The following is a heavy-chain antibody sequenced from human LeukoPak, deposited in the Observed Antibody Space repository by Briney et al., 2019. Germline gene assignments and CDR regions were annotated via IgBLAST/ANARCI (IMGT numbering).Heavy chain of an antibody. CDR1: GFTFSSCW. D-gene: IGHD2-15*01. Sequence: GGSLRLSCAASGFTFSSCWMHWVRQAPGKGLVWVSRINSDGSSTSYADSVKGRFTISRDNAKNTLYLQMNSLRAEDTAVYYCARDVGYCSGGSCYYYYGMDVWGQGTTVTVSS. V-gene: IGHV3-74*01. CDR3: ARDVGYCSGGSCYYYYGMDV. J-gene: IGHJ6*02. CDR2: INSDGSST.